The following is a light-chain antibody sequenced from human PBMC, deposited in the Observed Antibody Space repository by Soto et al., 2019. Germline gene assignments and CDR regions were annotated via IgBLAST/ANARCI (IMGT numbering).Light chain of an antibody. Sequence: SVLTQPPSASGSPGQSVTISCTGMSSHVGGYNYVSWYQQHPGKAPKLMIYEVSKRPSGVPDRFSGSKSGNTASLTVSGLQAEDEADYYCSSYAGANSVVFGGGTKVTVL. V-gene: IGLV2-8*01. J-gene: IGLJ2*01. CDR3: SSYAGANSVV. CDR2: EVS. CDR1: SSHVGGYNY.